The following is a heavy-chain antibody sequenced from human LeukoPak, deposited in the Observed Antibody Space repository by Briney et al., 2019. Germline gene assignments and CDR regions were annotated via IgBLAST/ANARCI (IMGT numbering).Heavy chain of an antibody. CDR2: IYTSGST. J-gene: IGHJ4*02. CDR1: GGSISSYY. D-gene: IGHD3-10*01. V-gene: IGHV4-4*07. Sequence: SETLSPTCTVSGGSISSYYWSWIRQPAGKGLEWIGRIYTSGSTNYNPSLKSRVTMSVDTSKNQFSLKLSSVTAADTAVYYCASYYYGRGGGHYFDYWGQGTLVTVSS. CDR3: ASYYYGRGGGHYFDY.